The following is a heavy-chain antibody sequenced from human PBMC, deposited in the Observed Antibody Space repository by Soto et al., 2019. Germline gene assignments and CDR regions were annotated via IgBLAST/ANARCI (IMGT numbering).Heavy chain of an antibody. D-gene: IGHD2-15*01. J-gene: IGHJ6*02. CDR3: VKGYCSGGSCYSLNPNYYYYGMDV. CDR1: GFTFSSYA. CDR2: ISSNGGST. V-gene: IGHV3-64D*06. Sequence: GGSLRLSCSASGFTFSSYAMHWVRQAPGEGLEYVSAISSNGGSTYYADSVKGRFTISRDNSKNTLYLQMSSLRAEDTAVYYCVKGYCSGGSCYSLNPNYYYYGMDVWGQGTTVTVSS.